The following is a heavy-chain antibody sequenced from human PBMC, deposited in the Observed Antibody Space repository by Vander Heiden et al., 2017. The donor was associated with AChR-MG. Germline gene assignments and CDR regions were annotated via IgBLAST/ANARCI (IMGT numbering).Heavy chain of an antibody. V-gene: IGHV1-69*01. CDR1: GRPFSSYA. Sequence: QVQLVQSGAAVKKPGSSVKVSCKASGRPFSSYAISWVRQAPGKGLEWMGGIIPIFGTANYAQKFQGRVTITADESTSTAYMELSSLRSEDTAVYYCARPTPPDDILTGPYMPEAYYYYYGMDVWGQGTTVTVSS. J-gene: IGHJ6*02. CDR2: IIPIFGTA. D-gene: IGHD3-9*01. CDR3: ARPTPPDDILTGPYMPEAYYYYYGMDV.